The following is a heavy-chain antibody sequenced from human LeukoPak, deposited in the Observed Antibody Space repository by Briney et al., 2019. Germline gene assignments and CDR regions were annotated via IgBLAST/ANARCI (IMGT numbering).Heavy chain of an antibody. J-gene: IGHJ3*02. Sequence: PGGSLRLSXTASGFTFGDYAMSWFRQAPGKGLEWVGFIRSKAYGGTTEYAASVKGRFTISRDDSKSIAYLQMNSLKTEDTAVYYCSLDSSGYFDAFDIWGQGTMVTVSS. CDR2: IRSKAYGGTT. CDR1: GFTFGDYA. V-gene: IGHV3-49*03. D-gene: IGHD3-22*01. CDR3: SLDSSGYFDAFDI.